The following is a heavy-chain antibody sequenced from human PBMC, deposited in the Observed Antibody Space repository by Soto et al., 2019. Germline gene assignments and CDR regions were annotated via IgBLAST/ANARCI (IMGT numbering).Heavy chain of an antibody. D-gene: IGHD6-6*01. CDR3: PRLWRSSGFIDY. Sequence: QRQLQESGPGPVKPSETLYLTCTVSGGSISSSSYYWGWIRQPPGKGLEWICSIYYSGSTYYNPSLKSQVTISVDTSKSQSSLKLSSVPAADKAVYYYPRLWRSSGFIDYWGKGTLVTVSS. V-gene: IGHV4-39*01. J-gene: IGHJ4*02. CDR1: GGSISSSSYY. CDR2: IYYSGST.